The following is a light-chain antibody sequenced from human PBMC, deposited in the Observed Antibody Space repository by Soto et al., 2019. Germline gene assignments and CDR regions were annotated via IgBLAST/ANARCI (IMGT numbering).Light chain of an antibody. V-gene: IGKV3-20*01. Sequence: EIVLTQSPATLSLSPGERATLSCKTSQSTSSYLAWYQHRPGQTPRLLIYDASSRATGIPDRFSGSGSGTDFTLTISRLEPEDFAVYYCQQYGTSPLTFGGGTKVEIK. CDR2: DAS. J-gene: IGKJ4*01. CDR1: QSTSSY. CDR3: QQYGTSPLT.